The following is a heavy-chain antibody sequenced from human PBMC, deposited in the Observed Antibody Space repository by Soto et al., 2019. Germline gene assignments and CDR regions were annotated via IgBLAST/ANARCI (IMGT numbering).Heavy chain of an antibody. Sequence: ASGKVSWKASGYDFTAYDINWVRQASGQGLEWMGWMNPINGATGTARRFQGRVSVSRNTATGTAYLELTSLRSDDTAVYYCGRGPSPRAPAGGTPYYYAMDVWGQGTTVTVSS. D-gene: IGHD6-13*01. CDR2: MNPINGAT. CDR1: GYDFTAYD. V-gene: IGHV1-8*02. CDR3: GRGPSPRAPAGGTPYYYAMDV. J-gene: IGHJ6*02.